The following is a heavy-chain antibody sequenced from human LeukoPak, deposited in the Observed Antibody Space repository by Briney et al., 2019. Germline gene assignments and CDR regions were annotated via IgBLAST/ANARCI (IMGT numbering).Heavy chain of an antibody. D-gene: IGHD3-10*01. Sequence: GGSLRLSCAASGFTFSPYAMHWVRQAPGKGLEWVAVISSDGSETFYADSVKGRFTISRDNAKNSLYLQMNSLRAEDTALYYCAKDTGSGSYRDYYYYGMDVWGQGTTVTVSS. J-gene: IGHJ6*02. CDR3: AKDTGSGSYRDYYYYGMDV. CDR2: ISSDGSET. CDR1: GFTFSPYA. V-gene: IGHV3-30*04.